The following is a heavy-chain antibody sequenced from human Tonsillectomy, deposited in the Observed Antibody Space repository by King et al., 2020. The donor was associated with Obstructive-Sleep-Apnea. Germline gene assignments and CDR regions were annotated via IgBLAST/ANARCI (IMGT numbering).Heavy chain of an antibody. CDR2: IYSGGST. J-gene: IGHJ4*02. CDR3: ARDVAVAARGY. Sequence: VQLVESGGGLVQPGGSLRLSCAVSGFTVSSNYMSWVRQAPGKGLEWVSVIYSGGSTYYADSVKGRFTISRDNSKNKLYLQMNSLRAEDTAVYYCARDVAVAARGYWGQGTLVTVSS. CDR1: GFTVSSNY. V-gene: IGHV3-66*01. D-gene: IGHD6-19*01.